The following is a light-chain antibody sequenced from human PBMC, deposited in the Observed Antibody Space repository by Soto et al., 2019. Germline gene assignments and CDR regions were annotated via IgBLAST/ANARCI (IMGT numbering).Light chain of an antibody. V-gene: IGLV2-14*01. CDR2: EVS. CDR1: SNDVGGYNY. J-gene: IGLJ1*01. Sequence: QSALTQPASVSGSPGQSITISCTGTSNDVGGYNYVSWFQQHPGKAPKLLIFEVSNRPSGVSNRFSGSKSGNTASLTISGLQAEDEADYYCSSLTSTSTFVFGTGTKVTVL. CDR3: SSLTSTSTFV.